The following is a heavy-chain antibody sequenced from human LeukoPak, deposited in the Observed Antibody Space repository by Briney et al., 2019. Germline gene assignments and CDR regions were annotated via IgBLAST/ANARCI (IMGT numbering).Heavy chain of an antibody. CDR1: GYTFTGYY. CDR3: ARVAGKSIAVAGSWVY. CDR2: VNPNSGGT. Sequence: ASVKVSCKASGYTFTGYYMHWVRQAPGQGLEWMGWVNPNSGGTNYAQKFQGRVTMTRDTSISTAYMELSRLRSDDTAVYYCARVAGKSIAVAGSWVYWGQGTLVTVSS. D-gene: IGHD6-19*01. J-gene: IGHJ4*02. V-gene: IGHV1-2*02.